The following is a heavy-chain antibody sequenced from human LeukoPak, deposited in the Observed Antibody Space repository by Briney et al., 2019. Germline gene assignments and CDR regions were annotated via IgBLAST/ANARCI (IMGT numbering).Heavy chain of an antibody. Sequence: QAGGSLRLSCAASGFTFCSYWMSWVRQAPGKGLEWVANIKQDGSEEVYVDSVKGRFTVSRDNAKNSLFLQMYTLRAEDTAVYYCARDPYSSTWSYGMDVWGQGTKVSVSS. V-gene: IGHV3-7*05. CDR1: GFTFCSYW. CDR3: ARDPYSSTWSYGMDV. D-gene: IGHD6-6*01. J-gene: IGHJ6*02. CDR2: IKQDGSEE.